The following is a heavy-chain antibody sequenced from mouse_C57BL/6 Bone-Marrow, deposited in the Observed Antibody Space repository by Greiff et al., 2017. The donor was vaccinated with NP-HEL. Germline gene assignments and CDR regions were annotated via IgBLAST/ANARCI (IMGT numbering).Heavy chain of an antibody. CDR3: ARSVLRYFDY. D-gene: IGHD1-1*01. J-gene: IGHJ2*01. CDR1: GYTFTSYW. Sequence: QVQLQQPGAELVRPGSSVKLSCKASGYTFTSYWMDWVKQRPGQGLEWIGNIYPSDSETHYNQKFKDKATLTVDKSSSTAYMQLSSLTSEDSAVYYCARSVLRYFDYWGQGTTLTVSS. V-gene: IGHV1-61*01. CDR2: IYPSDSET.